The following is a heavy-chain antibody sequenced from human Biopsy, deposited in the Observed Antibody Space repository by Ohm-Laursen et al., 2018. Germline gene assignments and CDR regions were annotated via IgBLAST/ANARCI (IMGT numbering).Heavy chain of an antibody. D-gene: IGHD3-16*01. V-gene: IGHV1-69*04. Sequence: SVKVSCKASGGSFSTYAVSWVGQAPGQGLEGMGKIIPMLDGANYAQKFQGRVTITAHKLTSTAYMELASLRYGDTAVYYCAIYGGTEPEGDWGQGTLVTVSS. CDR3: AIYGGTEPEGD. CDR2: IIPMLDGA. J-gene: IGHJ4*02. CDR1: GGSFSTYA.